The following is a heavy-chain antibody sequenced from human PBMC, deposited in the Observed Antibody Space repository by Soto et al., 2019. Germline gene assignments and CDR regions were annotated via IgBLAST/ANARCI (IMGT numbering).Heavy chain of an antibody. CDR1: GLTVSSNY. V-gene: IGHV3-53*01. D-gene: IGHD5-12*01. J-gene: IGHJ5*02. CDR3: ARDGYNPYWFAA. Sequence: TGGSLRLSCAASGLTVSSNYMSWVRQAPGKGLELVSIMYSGGDTYYADSVKGRFTISRDNSKNNLYLQMNSLRAEDTAVYYCARDGYNPYWFAAWGQGTLVTVSS. CDR2: MYSGGDT.